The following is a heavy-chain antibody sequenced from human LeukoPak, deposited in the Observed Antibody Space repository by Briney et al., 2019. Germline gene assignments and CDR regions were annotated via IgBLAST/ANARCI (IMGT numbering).Heavy chain of an antibody. J-gene: IGHJ4*02. D-gene: IGHD3-22*01. Sequence: GASVTVSCKASGYTFTSYAMHWVRQAPGQRLEWMGWINAGNGNTKYSQKFQGRVTITRDTSASTAYMELSSLRSEDTAVYYCARDGDIYDSSGYYQELDYWGQGTLVTVSS. CDR2: INAGNGNT. CDR3: ARDGDIYDSSGYYQELDY. V-gene: IGHV1-3*01. CDR1: GYTFTSYA.